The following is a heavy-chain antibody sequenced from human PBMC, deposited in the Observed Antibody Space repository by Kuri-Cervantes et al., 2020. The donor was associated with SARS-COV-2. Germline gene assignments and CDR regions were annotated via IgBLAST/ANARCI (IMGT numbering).Heavy chain of an antibody. V-gene: IGHV3-23*01. CDR2: ISXXGGST. J-gene: IGHJ3*02. CDR1: GFXFSSYA. CDR3: ARGSSXAPDAFDI. D-gene: IGHD6-13*01. Sequence: GALRLSCAASGFXFSSYAMSWVRQAPGKGLEWVSXISXXGGSTYYAXSVKGRFTISRDNSKNTLYLQMNSLRAEDTAXXYCARGSSXAPDAFDIWGQGTMVTVSS.